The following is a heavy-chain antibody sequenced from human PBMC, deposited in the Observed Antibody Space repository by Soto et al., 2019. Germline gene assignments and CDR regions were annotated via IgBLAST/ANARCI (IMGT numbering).Heavy chain of an antibody. D-gene: IGHD3-10*01. CDR1: GGSISSYY. J-gene: IGHJ4*02. CDR3: ARVMVRGVIISEFDY. Sequence: SETLSLTCTVSGGSISSYYWSWIRQPPGKGLEWIGYIYYSGSTNYNPSLKSRVTISVDTSKNQFSLKLSSVTAADTAVYYCARVMVRGVIISEFDYWGQGTMVTVYS. CDR2: IYYSGST. V-gene: IGHV4-59*01.